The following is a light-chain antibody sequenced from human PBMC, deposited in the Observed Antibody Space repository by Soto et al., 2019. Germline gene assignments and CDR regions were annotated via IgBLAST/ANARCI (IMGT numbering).Light chain of an antibody. V-gene: IGLV1-40*01. J-gene: IGLJ1*01. Sequence: QSVLTQPPSVSGAPGQRVTISCTGSSSNIGAGYDVPWYQQLPGTAPKLLIYGNSNRPSGVPDRFSGSKSGTSASLAITGLQAEDEADCYCQSYDSSLSGSYVFGTGTKLTVL. CDR1: SSNIGAGYD. CDR2: GNS. CDR3: QSYDSSLSGSYV.